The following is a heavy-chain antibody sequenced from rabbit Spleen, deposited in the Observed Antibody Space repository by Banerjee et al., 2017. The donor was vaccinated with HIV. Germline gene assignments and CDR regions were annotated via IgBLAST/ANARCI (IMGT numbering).Heavy chain of an antibody. D-gene: IGHD1-1*01. CDR3: ARDSSNGGVDLDL. CDR1: GFTLSSYY. J-gene: IGHJ4*01. V-gene: IGHV1S7*01. CDR2: IDPVFGIT. Sequence: QLKETGGGLVQPGGSLTLSCKASGFTLSSYYMNWVRQAPGKGLEWIGYIDPVFGITYYANWVNGRFSISRENAQNTVFLQMTSLTAADTATYFCARDSSNGGVDLDLWGPGTLVTVS.